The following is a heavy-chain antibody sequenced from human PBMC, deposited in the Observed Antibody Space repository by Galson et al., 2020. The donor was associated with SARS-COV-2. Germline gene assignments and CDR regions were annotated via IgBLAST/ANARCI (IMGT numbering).Heavy chain of an antibody. V-gene: IGHV3-53*01. CDR3: VRADGTAPYDY. CDR1: GFSVSNKY. CDR2: IYYTGST. D-gene: IGHD5-18*01. Sequence: GGSLSLPCEASGFSVSNKYMSWVRQAPGKGLEWVLVIYYTGSTHYADSVRGRFTISRDTSKNMVYLQMNSLRPADTAVYDCVRADGTAPYDYWGQGTLVTVSS. J-gene: IGHJ4*02.